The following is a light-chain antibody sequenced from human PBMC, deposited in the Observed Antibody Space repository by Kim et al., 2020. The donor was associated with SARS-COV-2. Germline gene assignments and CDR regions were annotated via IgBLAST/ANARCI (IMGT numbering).Light chain of an antibody. J-gene: IGLJ2*01. CDR1: SSNIGSNY. Sequence: QSVLTQPPSASGTPGQRVAISCSGSSSNIGSNYVYWYQQLPGTAPKLLIYRSDQRPSGVPDRFSGSKSGTSASLVISGLRSEDEADYYCAAWDDSLSGVVFGGGTQLTVL. V-gene: IGLV1-47*01. CDR2: RSD. CDR3: AAWDDSLSGVV.